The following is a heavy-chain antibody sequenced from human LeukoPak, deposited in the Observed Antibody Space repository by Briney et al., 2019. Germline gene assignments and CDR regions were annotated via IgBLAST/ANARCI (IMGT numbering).Heavy chain of an antibody. J-gene: IGHJ6*03. V-gene: IGHV3-9*01. Sequence: GGSLRLSCAASGFTFEDHAMHWVRQAPGKGLEWVSGISWNSGSIGYADSVKGRFTISRDNAKNSLYLQMNNLRAEDTALYYCAKDWYSIQGYYYMDVWGKGTTVTVSS. D-gene: IGHD1-1*01. CDR2: ISWNSGSI. CDR1: GFTFEDHA. CDR3: AKDWYSIQGYYYMDV.